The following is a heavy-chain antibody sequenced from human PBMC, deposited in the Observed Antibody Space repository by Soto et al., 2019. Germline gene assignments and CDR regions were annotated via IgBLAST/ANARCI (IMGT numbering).Heavy chain of an antibody. D-gene: IGHD4-17*01. V-gene: IGHV1-69*01. CDR3: ARVPPDYGDYYYCGMDV. CDR2: IIPIFGTA. Sequence: QVQLVQSGAEVKKPGSSVKVSCKASGGTFSSYAISWVRQAPGQGLEWLGGIIPIFGTANYAQKFQGRVTITADESTSTAYMELSSLRSEDTAVYYCARVPPDYGDYYYCGMDVWGQGTTVTVSS. CDR1: GGTFSSYA. J-gene: IGHJ6*02.